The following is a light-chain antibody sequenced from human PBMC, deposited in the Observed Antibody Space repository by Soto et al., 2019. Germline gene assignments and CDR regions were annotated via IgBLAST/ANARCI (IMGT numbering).Light chain of an antibody. CDR2: DAS. Sequence: DIQITQSPSTPSASVGDRVTITCRASQSISNWLAWYQQKQGKAPKLLIYDASSLESGVPSRFSGSGSGTEFTLTISSLQPDDFATYYCQQYNSYSRTFGQGTKVDI. CDR3: QQYNSYSRT. CDR1: QSISNW. V-gene: IGKV1-5*01. J-gene: IGKJ1*01.